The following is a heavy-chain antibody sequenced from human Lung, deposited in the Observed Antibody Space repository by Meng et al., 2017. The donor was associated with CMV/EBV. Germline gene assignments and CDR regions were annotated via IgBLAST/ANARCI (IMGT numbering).Heavy chain of an antibody. CDR2: IIPFLGVA. CDR3: ATDAVARGDY. CDR1: RGRFGNYG. D-gene: IGHD6-19*01. Sequence: SXXVSCKASRGRFGNYGISWARQAPGQGLEWMGGIIPFLGVASYAPKSKGRFTITTDKSTGTVYMDLSSLRSEDTAVYYCATDAVARGDYWGQGTMVTVSS. J-gene: IGHJ4*02. V-gene: IGHV1-69*10.